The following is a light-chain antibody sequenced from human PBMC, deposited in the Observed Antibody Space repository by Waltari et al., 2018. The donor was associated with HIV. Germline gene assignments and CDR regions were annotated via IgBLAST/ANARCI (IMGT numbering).Light chain of an antibody. J-gene: IGLJ3*02. Sequence: SSELAQDPAVSVALGQTVRTTCQGDSVRSYYASWDQQKPGQAPELFGYGENNRPSGIHVLVAGSSSGSTASWTIGGGQAEDEADYSFNSLDSSGHWFFGGGTNVTVL. V-gene: IGLV3-19*01. CDR2: GEN. CDR1: SVRSYY. CDR3: NSLDSSGHWF.